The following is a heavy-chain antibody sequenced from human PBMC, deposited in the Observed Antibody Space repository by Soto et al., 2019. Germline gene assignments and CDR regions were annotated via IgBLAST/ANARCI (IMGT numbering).Heavy chain of an antibody. Sequence: QVQLVQSGAEVKKYGSSVKVSCKASGGTFSRYAISWVRQAPGQGLEWMGGNTPMFGTANYAQRFQGRATITADESTSTAYMQLSSLRSDDTAVYYCAQTLGLAVAGPGRFDLWGRGTLVTVSS. CDR1: GGTFSRYA. J-gene: IGHJ2*01. CDR2: NTPMFGTA. D-gene: IGHD6-19*01. CDR3: AQTLGLAVAGPGRFDL. V-gene: IGHV1-69*12.